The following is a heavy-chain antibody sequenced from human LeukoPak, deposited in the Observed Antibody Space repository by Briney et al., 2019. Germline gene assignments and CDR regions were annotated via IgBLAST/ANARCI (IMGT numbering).Heavy chain of an antibody. CDR2: ISAYNGNT. CDR1: GYTFTSYG. Sequence: ASVKVSCKASGYTFTSYGISWVRQAPGQGLEWMGWISAYNGNTNYAQKLQSRVTMTTDTSTSTAYMELRSLRSDDTAVYYCARGGDYDILTGYYTWFDPWGQGTLVTVSS. D-gene: IGHD3-9*01. J-gene: IGHJ5*02. V-gene: IGHV1-18*01. CDR3: ARGGDYDILTGYYTWFDP.